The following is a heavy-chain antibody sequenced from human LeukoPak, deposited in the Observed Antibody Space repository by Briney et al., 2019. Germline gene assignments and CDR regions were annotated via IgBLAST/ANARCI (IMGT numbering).Heavy chain of an antibody. CDR1: GYTFTSYD. D-gene: IGHD2-2*01. CDR2: MNPNSGNT. CDR3: ARGLRRGYCSMLGY. Sequence: ASVKVSCKASGYTFTSYDINWVRQATGQGLEWMGWMNPNSGNTGYAQKFQGRVTMTRNTSISTAYMELSSLRSEYTAVYYCARGLRRGYCSMLGYWGQGTLVTVSS. J-gene: IGHJ4*02. V-gene: IGHV1-8*01.